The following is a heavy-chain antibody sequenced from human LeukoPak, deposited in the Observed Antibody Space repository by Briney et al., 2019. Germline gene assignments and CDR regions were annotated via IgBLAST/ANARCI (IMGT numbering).Heavy chain of an antibody. CDR3: ARDTQWRYCYYYMDV. CDR2: IWYDGSTK. V-gene: IGHV3-33*01. J-gene: IGHJ6*03. Sequence: GGSLRLSCAASGFTFSSYGMHWVRQAPGKGLEWVAVIWYDGSTKYYADSVKGRFTISRDNSKNTLYLQMNSLRAEDTAVYYCARDTQWRYCYYYMDVWGKGTTVTVSS. D-gene: IGHD2-15*01. CDR1: GFTFSSYG.